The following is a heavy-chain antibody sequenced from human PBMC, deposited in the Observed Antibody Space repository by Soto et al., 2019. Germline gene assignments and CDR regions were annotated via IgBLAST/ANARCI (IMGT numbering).Heavy chain of an antibody. J-gene: IGHJ2*01. CDR3: ARVEYFGGDCYSPVWYFDL. Sequence: QVQLVQSGAEVKKPGSSVKVSCKASGGTFSSYAISWVRQAPGQGLEWLGGIIPIFGTANYAQKFQGRVTITADEPTRTAYMEVISLISEDTVVYYCARVEYFGGDCYSPVWYFDLWGRGTLVTVSS. CDR1: GGTFSSYA. D-gene: IGHD2-21*02. CDR2: IIPIFGTA. V-gene: IGHV1-69*01.